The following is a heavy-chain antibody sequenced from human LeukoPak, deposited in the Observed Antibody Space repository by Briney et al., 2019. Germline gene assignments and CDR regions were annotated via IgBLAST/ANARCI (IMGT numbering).Heavy chain of an antibody. Sequence: GGSLRLSCAASGFTFSRFPIHWARQAPGKGLEWVAVVSIDGSGKYFADSVKGRFTIYRDDSKNTVYLQMNSLKVENTAVYYCARGMGAFYFDNWGQGTLVSVSS. D-gene: IGHD3-16*01. V-gene: IGHV3-30*01. CDR1: GFTFSRFP. J-gene: IGHJ4*02. CDR2: VSIDGSGK. CDR3: ARGMGAFYFDN.